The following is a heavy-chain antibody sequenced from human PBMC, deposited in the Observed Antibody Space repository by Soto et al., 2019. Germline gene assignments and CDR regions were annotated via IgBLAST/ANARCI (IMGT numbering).Heavy chain of an antibody. CDR3: AKDVTQKIYDFWSGYYFDY. CDR2: ISGSGGST. J-gene: IGHJ4*02. Sequence: GGSLRLSCAASGFTFSSYAMSWVRQAPGKGLEWVSAISGSGGSTYYADSVKGRFTISRDNSKNTLYLQMNSLRAEDTAVYYCAKDVTQKIYDFWSGYYFDYWGQGTLVTVSS. CDR1: GFTFSSYA. V-gene: IGHV3-23*01. D-gene: IGHD3-3*01.